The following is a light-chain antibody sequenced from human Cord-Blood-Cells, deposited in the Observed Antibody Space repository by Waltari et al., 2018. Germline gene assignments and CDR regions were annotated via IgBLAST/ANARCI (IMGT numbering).Light chain of an antibody. CDR3: CSYAGSSTVYV. Sequence: QSALTQPASVSGSPGQSITISCTGTSSDVGSYNLASWYQQHPGKAPKLMIYEGSKRPSGVSNRFSGSKSGNTASLTISGLQAEDEADYYCCSYAGSSTVYVFGTGTKVTVL. CDR1: SSDVGSYNL. CDR2: EGS. J-gene: IGLJ1*01. V-gene: IGLV2-23*01.